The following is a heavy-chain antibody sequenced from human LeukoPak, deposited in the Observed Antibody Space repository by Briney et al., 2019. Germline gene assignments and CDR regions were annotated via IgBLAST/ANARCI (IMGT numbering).Heavy chain of an antibody. Sequence: LETLSLTCAVYGGSFSGYYWSWIRQPPGKGLEWIGEINHSGSTNYNPSLKSRVTISVDTSKNQFSLKLSSVTAADTAVYYCARVGRITIFGVVSGGGQGTLVTVSS. D-gene: IGHD3-3*01. J-gene: IGHJ4*02. V-gene: IGHV4-34*01. CDR3: ARVGRITIFGVVSG. CDR1: GGSFSGYY. CDR2: INHSGST.